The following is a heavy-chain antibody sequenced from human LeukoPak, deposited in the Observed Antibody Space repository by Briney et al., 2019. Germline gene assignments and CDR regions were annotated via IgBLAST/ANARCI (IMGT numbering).Heavy chain of an antibody. CDR2: MNPNSGNT. J-gene: IGHJ5*02. CDR3: ARDMLITMVRGDRSNWFDP. CDR1: GYTFTSYD. V-gene: IGHV1-8*03. Sequence: VASVKVSCKASGYTFTSYDINWVRQATGQGLEWMGWMNPNSGNTGYAQKFQGRVTITRNTSISTAYMELSSLRSEDTAVYYCARDMLITMVRGDRSNWFDPWGQGTLVTVSS. D-gene: IGHD3-10*01.